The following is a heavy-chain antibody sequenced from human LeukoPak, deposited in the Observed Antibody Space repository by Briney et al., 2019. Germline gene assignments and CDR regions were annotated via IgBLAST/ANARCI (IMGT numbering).Heavy chain of an antibody. D-gene: IGHD2-2*01. CDR2: ISSSSSYI. Sequence: PGGSLRLSCAASGFTFSDYYMSWIRRAPGKGLEWVSSISSSSSYIYYADSVKGRFTISRDNAKNSLYLQMNSLRAEDTAVYYCARDGRGCSSTSCYGSNYYYYYGMDVWGQGTTVTVSS. V-gene: IGHV3-11*06. CDR3: ARDGRGCSSTSCYGSNYYYYYGMDV. CDR1: GFTFSDYY. J-gene: IGHJ6*02.